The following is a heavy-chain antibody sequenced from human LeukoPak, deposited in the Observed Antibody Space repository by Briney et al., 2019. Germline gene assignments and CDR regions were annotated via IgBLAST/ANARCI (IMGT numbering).Heavy chain of an antibody. V-gene: IGHV3-66*02. CDR2: IYSGGST. CDR3: ARDGSGPDAFDI. Sequence: GGSLRLSCAASGFTVSSNYMSWVRQAPGKGLEWVSVIYSGGSTYYGDSVKGRFTISRDNSKNTLYLQMNSLRAEDTAVYYCARDGSGPDAFDIWGQGTMVTVSS. J-gene: IGHJ3*02. D-gene: IGHD6-19*01. CDR1: GFTVSSNY.